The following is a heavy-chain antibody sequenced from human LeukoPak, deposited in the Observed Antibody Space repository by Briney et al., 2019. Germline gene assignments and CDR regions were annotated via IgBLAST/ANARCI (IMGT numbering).Heavy chain of an antibody. D-gene: IGHD1-26*01. J-gene: IGHJ4*02. CDR1: GFTFDDYT. Sequence: GGSLRLSCAASGFTFDDYTMHWVRQAPGKGLEWVSLISWDGGSTYYADSVKGRFTISRDNSKNSLYLQMNSLRTEDTALYYCAKDMGGYPLDGGFDYWGQGTLVTVSS. CDR3: AKDMGGYPLDGGFDY. V-gene: IGHV3-43*01. CDR2: ISWDGGST.